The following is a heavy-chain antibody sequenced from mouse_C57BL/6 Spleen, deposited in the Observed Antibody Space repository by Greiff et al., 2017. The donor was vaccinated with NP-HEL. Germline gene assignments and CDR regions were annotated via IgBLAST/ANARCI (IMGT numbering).Heavy chain of an antibody. Sequence: VQLQQSGAELVRPGASVKLSCKASGYTFTDYYINWVKQRPGQGLEWIARIYPGSGNTYYNEKFKGKATLTAEKSSSTAYMQLSSLTSEDSAVYFCARTAYYSNYYYYAMDYWGQGTSVTVSS. CDR3: ARTAYYSNYYYYAMDY. CDR2: IYPGSGNT. D-gene: IGHD2-5*01. V-gene: IGHV1-76*01. J-gene: IGHJ4*01. CDR1: GYTFTDYY.